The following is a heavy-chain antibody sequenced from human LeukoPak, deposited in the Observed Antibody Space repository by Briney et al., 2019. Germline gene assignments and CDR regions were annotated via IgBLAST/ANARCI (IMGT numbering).Heavy chain of an antibody. CDR3: ARYYYDSSGYPYYFDY. CDR1: GFIVSSNY. V-gene: IGHV3-53*01. CDR2: IYSGGST. Sequence: GGSLRLSCAASGFIVSSNYMSWVRQAPGKGLEWVSVIYSGGSTYYADSVKGRFTISSDNSKNTLYLQMNSLRAEDTAVYYCARYYYDSSGYPYYFDYWGQGTLVTVSS. D-gene: IGHD3-22*01. J-gene: IGHJ4*02.